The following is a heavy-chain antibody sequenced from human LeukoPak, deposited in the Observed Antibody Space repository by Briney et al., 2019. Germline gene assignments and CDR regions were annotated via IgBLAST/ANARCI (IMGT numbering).Heavy chain of an antibody. Sequence: KPSETLSLTCTVSGGSISSYYWSWIRQPPGKGLEWIGYIYYSGSTNYNPSLKSRVTISVDTSKNQFSLKLSSVTAADTAVYYCARQEYYYDSSGYYSYYFDYWGQGTLVTVPS. D-gene: IGHD3-22*01. V-gene: IGHV4-59*08. CDR3: ARQEYYYDSSGYYSYYFDY. CDR2: IYYSGST. J-gene: IGHJ4*02. CDR1: GGSISSYY.